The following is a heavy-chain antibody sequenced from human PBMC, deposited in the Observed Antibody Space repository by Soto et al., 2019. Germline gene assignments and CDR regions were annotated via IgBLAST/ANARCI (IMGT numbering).Heavy chain of an antibody. CDR3: AKERATTTAFDY. CDR1: GFTFSRYG. CDR2: ITDNGGST. V-gene: IGHV3-23*01. Sequence: GGALRLACAASGFTFSRYGMSWVRQAPGKGLEWVSLITDNGGSTYYADSVKGRFTISRDNTKNTLFLQMNSLRADDTAVYYCAKERATTTAFDYWGQGALVTVSS. J-gene: IGHJ4*02. D-gene: IGHD1-1*01.